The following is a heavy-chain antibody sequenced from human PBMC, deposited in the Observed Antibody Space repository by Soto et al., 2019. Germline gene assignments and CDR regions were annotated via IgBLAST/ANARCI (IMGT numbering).Heavy chain of an antibody. CDR1: GFTFSSYG. J-gene: IGHJ4*02. Sequence: GGSLRLSCAASGFTFSSYGMHWVRQAPGKGLEWVAVIWYDGSNKYYADSVKGRFTISGDNSKNTLYLQMNSLRAEDTAVYYCARDEYYYDSSGYGAGYFDYWGQGTLVTVSS. CDR2: IWYDGSNK. CDR3: ARDEYYYDSSGYGAGYFDY. V-gene: IGHV3-33*01. D-gene: IGHD3-22*01.